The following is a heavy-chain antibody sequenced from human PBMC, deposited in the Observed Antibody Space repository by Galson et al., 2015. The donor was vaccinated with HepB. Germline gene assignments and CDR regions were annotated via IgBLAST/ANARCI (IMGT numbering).Heavy chain of an antibody. V-gene: IGHV3-33*08. CDR1: GFTFSSYG. J-gene: IGHJ3*02. Sequence: SLRLSCAASGFTFSSYGMHWVRQAPGKGLEWVAVIWYDGSNKYYADSVKGRFTISRDNSKNTLYLQMNSLRAEDTAVYYCARGSGYSGYDRMGAFDIWGQGTMVTVSS. D-gene: IGHD5-12*01. CDR3: ARGSGYSGYDRMGAFDI. CDR2: IWYDGSNK.